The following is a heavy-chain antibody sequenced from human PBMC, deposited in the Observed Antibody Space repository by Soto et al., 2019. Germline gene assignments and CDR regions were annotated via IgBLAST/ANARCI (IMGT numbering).Heavy chain of an antibody. J-gene: IGHJ6*02. CDR1: GFTFSRYW. V-gene: IGHV3-66*01. D-gene: IGHD3-9*01. CDR3: AREFGTRYYDILTGPTYYYYGMDV. CDR2: IYSGGST. Sequence: GGSLRLSCLASGFTFSRYWMHWVRQAPGKGLEWVSVIYSGGSTYYADSVKGRFTISRDNSKNTLYLQMNSLRAEDTAVYYCAREFGTRYYDILTGPTYYYYGMDVWGQGTTVTVSS.